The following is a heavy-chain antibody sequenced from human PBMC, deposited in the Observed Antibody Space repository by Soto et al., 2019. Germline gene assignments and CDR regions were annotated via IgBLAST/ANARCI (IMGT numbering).Heavy chain of an antibody. CDR3: TRHFEYRSSFDY. Sequence: GGSLRLSCAASGFTFSGSAMHWVRQASGKGLEWVGRIRSKANSYATAYAASVKGRFTISRDDSKNTAYLQMNSLKTEDTAVYYCTRHFEYRSSFDYWGQGTLVTVSS. J-gene: IGHJ4*02. CDR2: IRSKANSYAT. D-gene: IGHD6-6*01. V-gene: IGHV3-73*01. CDR1: GFTFSGSA.